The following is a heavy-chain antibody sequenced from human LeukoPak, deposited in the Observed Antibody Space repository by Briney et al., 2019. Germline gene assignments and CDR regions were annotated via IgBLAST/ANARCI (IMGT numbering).Heavy chain of an antibody. CDR1: GGSISSGSYY. V-gene: IGHV4-61*01. Sequence: SETLSLTCTVSGGSISSGSYYWSWIRQPPGKGLEWIGYIYYSGSTNYNPSLKSRVTISVDTSKNQFSLKLSSVTAADTAVYYCARDRGKGNDYWGQGTLVTVSS. CDR3: ARDRGKGNDY. CDR2: IYYSGST. D-gene: IGHD3-10*01. J-gene: IGHJ4*02.